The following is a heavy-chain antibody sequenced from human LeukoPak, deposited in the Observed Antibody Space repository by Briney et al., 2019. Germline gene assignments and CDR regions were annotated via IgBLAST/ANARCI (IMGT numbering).Heavy chain of an antibody. J-gene: IGHJ4*02. Sequence: GGSLRLSCAASGFTFSSYSMNWVRQAPGKGLEWVSSISSSSSYIYYADSVKGRFTISRDNAKNSLYLQMNSLRAEDTAVYYCARGPGYSYGSGFDYWGQGTLVTVSS. CDR2: ISSSSSYI. V-gene: IGHV3-21*04. D-gene: IGHD5-18*01. CDR3: ARGPGYSYGSGFDY. CDR1: GFTFSSYS.